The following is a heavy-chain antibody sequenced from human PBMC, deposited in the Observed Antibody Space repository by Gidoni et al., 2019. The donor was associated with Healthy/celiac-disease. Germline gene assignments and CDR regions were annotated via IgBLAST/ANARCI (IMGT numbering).Heavy chain of an antibody. D-gene: IGHD2-21*02. CDR3: ARHGDAYCGGDCPTFDP. CDR2: IYYSGST. Sequence: QLQLQESGPGLVKPSETLSLTCTVSGGSISSSSYYWGWIRQPPGKGLEWIGSIYYSGSTYYNPSLKSRVTISVDTSKNQFSLKLSSVTAADTAVYYCARHGDAYCGGDCPTFDPWGQGTLVTVSS. J-gene: IGHJ5*02. V-gene: IGHV4-39*01. CDR1: GGSISSSSYY.